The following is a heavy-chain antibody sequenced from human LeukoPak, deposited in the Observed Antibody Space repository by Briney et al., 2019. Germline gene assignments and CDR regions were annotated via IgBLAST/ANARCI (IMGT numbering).Heavy chain of an antibody. CDR3: ADTPGYCSGGSCARAIDY. CDR2: ISGSGGST. Sequence: PGASLRLSCAASGFTFSSYAMSWVRQAPGKGVEWVSAISGSGGSTYYADSVKGRFTISRDNSKNTLYLQMNSLRAEDTAVYYCADTPGYCSGGSCARAIDYWGQGTLVTVSS. V-gene: IGHV3-23*01. D-gene: IGHD2-15*01. CDR1: GFTFSSYA. J-gene: IGHJ4*02.